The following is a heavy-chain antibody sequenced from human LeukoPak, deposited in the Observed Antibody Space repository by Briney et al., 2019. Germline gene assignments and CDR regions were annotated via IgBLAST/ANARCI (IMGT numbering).Heavy chain of an antibody. CDR2: INPSGGST. CDR3: ARDLSKFSFLRQRNKLSGYPNV. D-gene: IGHD2/OR15-2a*01. J-gene: IGHJ4*02. CDR1: GYTFTSYY. V-gene: IGHV1-46*01. Sequence: ASVKVSCKASGYTFTSYYMHWVRQAPGQGLEWMGIINPSGGSTSYAQKFQGRVTMTSDTSTSTVYMELSSLRSEDTAVYYCARDLSKFSFLRQRNKLSGYPNVWGQGTLVTVSS.